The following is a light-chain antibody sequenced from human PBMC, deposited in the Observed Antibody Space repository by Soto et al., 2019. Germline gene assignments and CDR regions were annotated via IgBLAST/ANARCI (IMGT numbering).Light chain of an antibody. CDR1: QSVINNY. CDR2: GAS. V-gene: IGKV3-20*01. J-gene: IGKJ1*01. Sequence: IVLTRSTGTLSLSPGERATLSCRASQSVINNYLAWYQQKPGQAPRLLIYGASSRATGIPDRFSGSGSGTDFTLTISRLEPEDFAVYYCQQYGSSPGTFGQGTKVDTK. CDR3: QQYGSSPGT.